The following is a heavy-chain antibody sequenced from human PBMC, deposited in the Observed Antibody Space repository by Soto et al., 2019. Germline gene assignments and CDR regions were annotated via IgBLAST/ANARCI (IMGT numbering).Heavy chain of an antibody. J-gene: IGHJ4*02. CDR2: ISVRDTT. CDR3: AKLRGYVSGLYYFDY. D-gene: IGHD6-19*01. V-gene: IGHV3-23*01. CDR1: GFTFSNYA. Sequence: GGSLRLSCAASGFTFSNYAMGWVRQAPGKGLEWVAGISVRDTTYYADSVKGRFTISRDNSKTALSLQMNSLGGEDTAVYFCAKLRGYVSGLYYFDYWGLGTLVTVSS.